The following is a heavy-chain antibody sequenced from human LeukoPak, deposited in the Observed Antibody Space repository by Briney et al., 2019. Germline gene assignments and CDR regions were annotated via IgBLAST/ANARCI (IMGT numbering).Heavy chain of an antibody. V-gene: IGHV3-23*01. CDR3: VNGEIRLTRSDY. CDR2: ISGSGGST. CDR1: GFTFSSYA. D-gene: IGHD3-10*01. J-gene: IGHJ4*02. Sequence: GGSLRPSCAASGFTFSSYAMSWVRQAPGKGLEWVSAISGSGGSTYYADSVKGRFTISRDNSKNTLYLQMNSLRAEDTAVYYCVNGEIRLTRSDYWGQGTLVTVSS.